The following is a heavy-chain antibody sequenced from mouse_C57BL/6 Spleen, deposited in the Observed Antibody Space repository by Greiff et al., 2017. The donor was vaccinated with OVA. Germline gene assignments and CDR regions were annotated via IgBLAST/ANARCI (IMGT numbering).Heavy chain of an antibody. J-gene: IGHJ2*01. CDR1: GYTFTSYW. V-gene: IGHV1-53*01. CDR2: INPSNGGT. CDR3: ARDFLLLQPYYFDD. Sequence: QVQLQQPGTELVKPGASVKLSCKASGYTFTSYWMHWVKQRPGQGLEWIGNINPSNGGTKYNEKFKSKATLTVDNSSSTAYMQLISLTSEDSAVYYCARDFLLLQPYYFDDWGKGTTLTVSS.